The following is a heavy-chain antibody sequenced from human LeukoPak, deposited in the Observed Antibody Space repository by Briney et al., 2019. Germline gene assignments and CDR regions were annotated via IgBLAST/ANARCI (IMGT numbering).Heavy chain of an antibody. CDR3: ARPNSNYLGNDAFDI. D-gene: IGHD4-11*01. CDR2: IFYSGST. Sequence: SETLSLTCTVSGGSISSGNYYWSWIRQPPGKGLEWVGYIFYSGSTYYNPSLKSRVTISVATSKNQFSLRLSSVTAADTALYYCARPNSNYLGNDAFDIWGQGTMVTVSS. CDR1: GGSISSGNYY. V-gene: IGHV4-30-4*02. J-gene: IGHJ3*02.